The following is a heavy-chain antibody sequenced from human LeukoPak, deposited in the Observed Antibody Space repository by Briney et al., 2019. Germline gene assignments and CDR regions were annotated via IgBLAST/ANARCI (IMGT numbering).Heavy chain of an antibody. V-gene: IGHV4-34*01. J-gene: IGHJ4*02. D-gene: IGHD2-2*01. Sequence: SETLSLTCAVYGGSFSGYYWSWIRQPPGKGLEWIGEINHSGSTNYNPSLTSRVTISVDTSKNQFSLKLSSVTAADTAVYYCARRLGYCSSTSCLKPFDYWGQGTLVTVSS. CDR1: GGSFSGYY. CDR2: INHSGST. CDR3: ARRLGYCSSTSCLKPFDY.